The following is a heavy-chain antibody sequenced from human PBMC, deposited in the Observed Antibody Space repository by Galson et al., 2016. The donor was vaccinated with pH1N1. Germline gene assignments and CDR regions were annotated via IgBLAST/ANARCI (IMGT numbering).Heavy chain of an antibody. CDR2: ISAYDGNT. J-gene: IGHJ6*02. CDR1: GYTFSNYG. Sequence: SVKVSCKASGYTFSNYGISWVRQAPGRGLEWMGWISAYDGNTEYAQKFQGRLTMTTDTSATTAHMQLRSLRSDDTAVYYCARSRVPIVTDYYYRHSMDVWGPGTSVSVSS. D-gene: IGHD2-21*01. CDR3: ARSRVPIVTDYYYRHSMDV. V-gene: IGHV1-18*01.